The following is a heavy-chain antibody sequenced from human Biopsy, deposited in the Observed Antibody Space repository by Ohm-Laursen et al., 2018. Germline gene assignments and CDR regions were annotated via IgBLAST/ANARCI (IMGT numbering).Heavy chain of an antibody. CDR1: GFTVYNNY. Sequence: SLRLSCAASGFTVYNNYMTWVRPAPGKALEWVSLIYSGGDTWHADSVKRRFTISRDSSKNTLYLQMNSLRVEDTAVYYRVRGPSGVATIGRGQGTLVTVSS. J-gene: IGHJ4*02. CDR2: IYSGGDT. CDR3: VRGPSGVATIG. D-gene: IGHD5-24*01. V-gene: IGHV3-66*01.